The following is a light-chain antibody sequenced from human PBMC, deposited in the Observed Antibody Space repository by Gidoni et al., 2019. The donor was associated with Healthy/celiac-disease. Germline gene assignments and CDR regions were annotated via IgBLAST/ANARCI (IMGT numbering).Light chain of an antibody. V-gene: IGKV1-9*01. CDR3: QHLGT. CDR1: QGISSY. J-gene: IGKJ1*01. Sequence: DIQLTQSPSFLSASVGDRVTITCWASQGISSYLAWYQQKPGKAPKLLIYAASTLQSGVPSRFSGSGSGTEFTLTISRQKAEDFATDYCQHLGTFGQGTKVEIK. CDR2: AAS.